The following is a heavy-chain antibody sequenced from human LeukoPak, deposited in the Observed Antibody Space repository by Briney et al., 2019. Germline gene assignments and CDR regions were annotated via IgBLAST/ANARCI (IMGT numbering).Heavy chain of an antibody. D-gene: IGHD6-19*01. CDR1: GFTFSSYA. V-gene: IGHV3-23*01. Sequence: GGSLRLSCAASGFTFSSYAMNWVRQAPGKGLEWVAAISGSGATTYYADSVKGRFTISRDNSKNTLYLQMNSLIAEDTAVYYCVKVSSSSGWYRYFDSWGQGTLVTVSS. CDR3: VKVSSSSGWYRYFDS. CDR2: ISGSGATT. J-gene: IGHJ4*02.